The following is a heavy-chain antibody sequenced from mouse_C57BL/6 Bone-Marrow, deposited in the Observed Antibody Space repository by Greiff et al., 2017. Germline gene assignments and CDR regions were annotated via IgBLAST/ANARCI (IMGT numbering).Heavy chain of an antibody. CDR3: AKLIYYYGSSYGDY. CDR1: GYTFTSYW. CDR2: IDPSDSET. D-gene: IGHD1-1*01. V-gene: IGHV1-52*01. Sequence: QVQLQQPGAELVRPGSSVKLSCKASGYTFTSYWMHWVKQRPIQGLEWIGNIDPSDSETHYNQKFKDKATLTVDKSSSTAYMQLSSLTSEDSAVYYCAKLIYYYGSSYGDYWGQGTTLTVSS. J-gene: IGHJ2*01.